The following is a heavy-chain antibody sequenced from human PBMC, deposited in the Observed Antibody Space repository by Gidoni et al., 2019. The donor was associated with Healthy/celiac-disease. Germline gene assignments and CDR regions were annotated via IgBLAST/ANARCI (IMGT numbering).Heavy chain of an antibody. Sequence: EVQLVESGGGLVQPGGSLRLSCSASAFTFISYAMHWVRQAPGKGLEYVSAISSIGGSTYYADSVKGRFTISRDNSKNTLYLQMSSLRAEDTAVYYCVKDPLTYDFWSGYFDYWGQGTLVTVSS. V-gene: IGHV3-64D*06. D-gene: IGHD3-3*01. CDR3: VKDPLTYDFWSGYFDY. CDR2: ISSIGGST. J-gene: IGHJ4*02. CDR1: AFTFISYA.